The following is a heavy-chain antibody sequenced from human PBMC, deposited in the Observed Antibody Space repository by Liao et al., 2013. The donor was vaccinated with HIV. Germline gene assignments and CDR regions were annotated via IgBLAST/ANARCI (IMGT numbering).Heavy chain of an antibody. V-gene: IGHV4-59*12. Sequence: QVQLQESGPGLVKPSETLSLTCTVSGGSIRNYYWNWIRQPPGKGLEWIAYIYFSGTTNYNPSLKSRATISADTSKYQFSLKVTYVTAADTAVYYCARGGGGKGFDSWGQGILVSVSS. CDR2: IYFSGTT. J-gene: IGHJ4*02. CDR1: GGSIRNYY. D-gene: IGHD4-23*01. CDR3: ARGGGGKGFDS.